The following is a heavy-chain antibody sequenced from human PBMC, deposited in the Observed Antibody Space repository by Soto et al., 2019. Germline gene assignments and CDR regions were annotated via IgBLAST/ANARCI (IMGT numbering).Heavy chain of an antibody. Sequence: ESGPTLVKPTQTLTLTCTFSGFSLTANGVGVGWIRQPPGKALEWLALIYWDDNKRYSPSLESRLTITKDTSKNQVVLTLTNMDPVDTGTYFCAHSSDFGSGSEYFDYWGQGTLVAVSS. V-gene: IGHV2-5*02. CDR3: AHSSDFGSGSEYFDY. CDR2: IYWDDNK. CDR1: GFSLTANGVG. J-gene: IGHJ4*01. D-gene: IGHD3-10*01.